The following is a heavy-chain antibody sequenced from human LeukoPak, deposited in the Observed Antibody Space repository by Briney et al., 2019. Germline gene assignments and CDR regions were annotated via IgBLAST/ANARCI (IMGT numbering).Heavy chain of an antibody. V-gene: IGHV1-69*04. CDR3: ASSGSSDAFDI. CDR2: IIPILGIA. J-gene: IGHJ3*02. D-gene: IGHD1-26*01. CDR1: GYTFTSYG. Sequence: ASVKVSCKASGYTFTSYGISWVRQAPGQGLEWMGRIIPILGIANYAQKFQGRVTITADKSTSTAYMELSSLRSEDTAVYYCASSGSSDAFDIWGQGTMVTVSS.